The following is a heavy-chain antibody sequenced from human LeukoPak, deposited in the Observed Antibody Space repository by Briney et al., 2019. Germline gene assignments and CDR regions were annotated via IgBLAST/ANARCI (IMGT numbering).Heavy chain of an antibody. V-gene: IGHV4-31*03. CDR3: AREGTVTTRPGYFDY. D-gene: IGHD4-17*01. CDR2: IYYSGST. J-gene: IGHJ4*02. CDR1: GGSISSGGYY. Sequence: SETLSLTCTVSGGSISSGGYYWSRIRQHPGKGLEWIGHIYYSGSTYDNPSLKSRVTISVDPSKNQFSLKLSSVTAANTAVYYCAREGTVTTRPGYFDYWGQGTLVTVSS.